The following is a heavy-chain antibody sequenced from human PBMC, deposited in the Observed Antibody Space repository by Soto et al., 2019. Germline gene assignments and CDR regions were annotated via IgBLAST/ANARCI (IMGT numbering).Heavy chain of an antibody. CDR1: GGSISDGAYY. Sequence: QVQLQESGPGLVKPSQTLSLTCTVSGGSISDGAYYWSWIRQPPGKGLEWIGHIYNSGNTYNNPSLRSRLTISLDTSKSQFSLNLNSVTAADTAMYYCASGLSGDKVDQWGQGTLVTVSS. V-gene: IGHV4-30-4*01. J-gene: IGHJ4*02. D-gene: IGHD2-21*01. CDR2: IYNSGNT. CDR3: ASGLSGDKVDQ.